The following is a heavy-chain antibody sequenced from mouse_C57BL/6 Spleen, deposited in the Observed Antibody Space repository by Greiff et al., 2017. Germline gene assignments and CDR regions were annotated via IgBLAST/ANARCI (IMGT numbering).Heavy chain of an antibody. CDR1: GYSITSGYY. V-gene: IGHV3-6*01. J-gene: IGHJ2*01. CDR2: ISYDGSN. D-gene: IGHD1-3*01. CDR3: GRESKEGYFDY. Sequence: EVKLMESGPGLVKPSQSLSLTCSVTGYSITSGYYWYWIRQFPGNKLEWMGYISYDGSNNYNQTLKNRNSITRDTSKNQFLLQLSSVTTEDTATYYCGRESKEGYFDYWGQGTPLTVSA.